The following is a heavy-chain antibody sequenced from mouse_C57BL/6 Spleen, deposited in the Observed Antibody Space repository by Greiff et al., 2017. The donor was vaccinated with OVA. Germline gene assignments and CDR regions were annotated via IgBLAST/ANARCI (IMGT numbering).Heavy chain of an antibody. CDR2: IWGDGGT. CDR3: ARHGDYGSREGFAY. Sequence: QVQLKESGPGLVAPSQSLSITCTVSGFSLTSYGVHWVRQPPGKGLEWLVVIWGDGGTTYNSALKSRRSISKDNSKSKVFLKMNSLLTVDTAMYYCARHGDYGSREGFAYWGQGTLVTVSA. J-gene: IGHJ3*01. D-gene: IGHD1-1*01. CDR1: GFSLTSYG. V-gene: IGHV2-6-1*01.